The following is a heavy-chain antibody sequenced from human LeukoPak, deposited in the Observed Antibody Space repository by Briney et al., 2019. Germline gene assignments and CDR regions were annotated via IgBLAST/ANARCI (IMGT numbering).Heavy chain of an antibody. Sequence: SETLSLTCTVSGGSISSSSYYWGWIRQPPGKGLEWIGSIYYSGSTYYNPSLKSRVTISVDTSKNQFSLKLSSVTAADTAVYYCARHARYSYGLCDCWGQGTLVTVSS. V-gene: IGHV4-39*01. CDR2: IYYSGST. CDR3: ARHARYSYGLCDC. D-gene: IGHD5-18*01. J-gene: IGHJ4*02. CDR1: GGSISSSSYY.